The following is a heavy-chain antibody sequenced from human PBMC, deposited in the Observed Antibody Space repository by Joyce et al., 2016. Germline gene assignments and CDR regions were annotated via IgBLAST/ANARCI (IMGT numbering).Heavy chain of an antibody. CDR1: GFSLTSSGVD. D-gene: IGHD1-1*01. J-gene: IGHJ4*02. CDR3: AHRRQQLVVDS. V-gene: IGHV2-5*01. Sequence: QITLKESGPTLVKPTETLTLTCTFSGFSLTSSGVDVAWIRQPPGKALEWLALISWNNDKRYSPSLKRRLTITKYTSKNQVVLTMTNIDPADTATYYCAHRRQQLVVDSWGQGILVTVSS. CDR2: ISWNNDK.